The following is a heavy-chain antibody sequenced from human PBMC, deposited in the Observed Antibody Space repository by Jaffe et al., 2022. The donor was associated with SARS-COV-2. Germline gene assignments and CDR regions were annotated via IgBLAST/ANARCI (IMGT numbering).Heavy chain of an antibody. Sequence: EVQLVESGGGVVQPGGSLRLSCAASGFTFDDYAMHWVRQAPGKGLEWVSLISGDGGSTYYADSVKGRFTISRDNSKNSLYLQMNSLRTEDTALYYCAKDMYGGIAAAGTDAFDIWGQGTMVTVSS. CDR1: GFTFDDYA. CDR3: AKDMYGGIAAAGTDAFDI. J-gene: IGHJ3*02. CDR2: ISGDGGST. D-gene: IGHD6-13*01. V-gene: IGHV3-43*02.